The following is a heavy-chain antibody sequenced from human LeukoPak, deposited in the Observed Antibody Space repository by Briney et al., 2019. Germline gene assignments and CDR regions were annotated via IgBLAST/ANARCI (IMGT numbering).Heavy chain of an antibody. Sequence: PGGSLRLSCAASRFTFSSYEMNWVRQAPGKGLEWVSYISSSGSTIYYADSVKGRFTISRDNAKNSLYLQMNSLRAEDTAVYYCARVYWRFGELSASYYYYMDVWGKGTTVTVSS. CDR3: ARVYWRFGELSASYYYYMDV. V-gene: IGHV3-48*03. J-gene: IGHJ6*03. CDR2: ISSSGSTI. CDR1: RFTFSSYE. D-gene: IGHD3-10*01.